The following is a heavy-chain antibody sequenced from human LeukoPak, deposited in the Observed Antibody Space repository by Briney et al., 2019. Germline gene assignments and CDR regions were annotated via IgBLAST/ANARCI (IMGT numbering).Heavy chain of an antibody. CDR2: IYLGDSDT. V-gene: IGHV5-51*01. Sequence: GESLKISCKGSGDSVTTYWICWVRQMPGKGLEWMGIIYLGDSDTRYSPSFQGQVTISADKSINTAYLQWSSLKASDTAMYYCVRHRNWNYDSWGQGTLVTVSS. J-gene: IGHJ4*02. D-gene: IGHD1-1*01. CDR3: VRHRNWNYDS. CDR1: GDSVTTYW.